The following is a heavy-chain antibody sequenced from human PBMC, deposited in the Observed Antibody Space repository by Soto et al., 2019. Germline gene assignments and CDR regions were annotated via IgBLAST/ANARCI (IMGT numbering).Heavy chain of an antibody. J-gene: IGHJ3*02. CDR3: ARARVATPRLEDPFDI. D-gene: IGHD5-12*01. V-gene: IGHV5-51*01. CDR2: IYPGDSDA. Sequence: GESLKISCKGSGYSFSTYWLAWVRQMPGKGLEYMGIIYPGDSDARYSPSFQGQVTISADKSINTAYLQCSSLKASDTAIYYCARARVATPRLEDPFDIWGQGTLVTVS. CDR1: GYSFSTYW.